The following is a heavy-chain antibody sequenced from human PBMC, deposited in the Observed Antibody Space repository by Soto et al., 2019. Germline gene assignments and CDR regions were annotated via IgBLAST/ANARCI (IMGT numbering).Heavy chain of an antibody. Sequence: ASVKVSCKASGYTFTGYYMHWVRQAPGQGLEWMGWINPNSGGTNYAQKFQGWVTMTRDTSISTAYMELSRLRSDDTAVYYCARGGSQCSSTSCYYYYYYYGMDFWRQGTTVTVSS. CDR1: GYTFTGYY. J-gene: IGHJ6*02. CDR3: ARGGSQCSSTSCYYYYYYYGMDF. D-gene: IGHD2-2*01. V-gene: IGHV1-2*04. CDR2: INPNSGGT.